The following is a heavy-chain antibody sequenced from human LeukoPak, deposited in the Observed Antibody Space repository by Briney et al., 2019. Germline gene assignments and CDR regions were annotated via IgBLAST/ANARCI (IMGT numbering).Heavy chain of an antibody. D-gene: IGHD4-23*01. Sequence: GGSLRLSCAASGFTFSSYAMSWVRQAPGKGLEWVSALRGSGHSTYYADSVKGRFIISRDNSKNTLYLQMNSLRADDTAVYYCARTVGYRAIDLWGQGTMVTVSS. J-gene: IGHJ3*01. CDR1: GFTFSSYA. V-gene: IGHV3-23*01. CDR3: ARTVGYRAIDL. CDR2: LRGSGHST.